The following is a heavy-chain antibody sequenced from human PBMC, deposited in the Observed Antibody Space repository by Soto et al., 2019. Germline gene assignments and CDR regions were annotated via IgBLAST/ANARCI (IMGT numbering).Heavy chain of an antibody. D-gene: IGHD2-15*01. V-gene: IGHV4-30-2*01. CDR1: GGSISSGGYS. CDR2: IYHSGST. CDR3: ARVAYPPYCSGGSCYSAAFDY. Sequence: SETLSLTCAVSGGSISSGGYSWSWIRQPPGKGLEWIGYIYHSGSTYYNPSLKSRVTISVDRSKNQFSLKLSSVTAADTAVYYCARVAYPPYCSGGSCYSAAFDYWGQGTLVTVSA. J-gene: IGHJ4*02.